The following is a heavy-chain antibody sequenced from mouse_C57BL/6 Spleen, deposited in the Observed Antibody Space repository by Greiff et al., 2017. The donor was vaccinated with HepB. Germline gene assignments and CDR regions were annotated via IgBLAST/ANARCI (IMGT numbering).Heavy chain of an antibody. CDR2: IRNKANGYTT. V-gene: IGHV7-3*01. Sequence: VTLKESGGGLVQPGGSLSLSCAASGFTFTDYYMSWVRQPPGKALEWLGFIRNKANGYTTEYSASVKGRFTISRDNSQSILYLQMNALRAEDSATYYCARSYYYGSRADYYAMDYWGQGTSVTVSS. J-gene: IGHJ4*01. CDR1: GFTFTDYY. D-gene: IGHD1-1*01. CDR3: ARSYYYGSRADYYAMDY.